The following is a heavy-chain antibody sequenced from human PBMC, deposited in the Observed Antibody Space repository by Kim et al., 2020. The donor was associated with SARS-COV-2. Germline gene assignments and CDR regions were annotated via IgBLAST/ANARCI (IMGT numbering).Heavy chain of an antibody. CDR1: GGSISSSSYY. D-gene: IGHD3-9*01. CDR2: IYYSGST. V-gene: IGHV4-39*02. Sequence: SETLSLTCTVSGGSISSSSYYWGWIRQPPGKGLEWIGSIYYSGSTYYNPSLKSRVTISVDTSKNQFSLKLSSVTAADTAVYYCARDFTTYYDILTGYFDAFDIWGQGTMVTVAS. CDR3: ARDFTTYYDILTGYFDAFDI. J-gene: IGHJ3*02.